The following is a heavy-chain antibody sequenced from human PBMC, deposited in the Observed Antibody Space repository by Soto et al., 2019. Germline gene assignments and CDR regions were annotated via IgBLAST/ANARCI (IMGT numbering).Heavy chain of an antibody. CDR3: ARGQKRGYSYGQRGNWFDP. J-gene: IGHJ5*02. Sequence: PSETLSLTCAVYGGSFSGYYWSWIRQPPGKGLEWIGEINHSGSTNYNPSLKSRVTISVDTSKNQFSLKLSSVTAADTAVYYCARGQKRGYSYGQRGNWFDPWGQGTLVTVS. CDR1: GGSFSGYY. CDR2: INHSGST. D-gene: IGHD5-18*01. V-gene: IGHV4-34*01.